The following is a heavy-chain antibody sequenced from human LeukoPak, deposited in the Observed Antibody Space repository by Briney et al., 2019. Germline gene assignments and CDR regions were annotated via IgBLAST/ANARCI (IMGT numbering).Heavy chain of an antibody. Sequence: GGSLRLSCAASGFTFSSYGMHWVRQAPGKGLEWVAVISYDGSNKYYADSVKGRFTISRDNSKNTLYLQMNSLGAEDTAVYYCARDNGVGGAFNLWGQGTMVTVSS. CDR2: ISYDGSNK. D-gene: IGHD1-26*01. CDR1: GFTFSSYG. V-gene: IGHV3-30*03. CDR3: ARDNGVGGAFNL. J-gene: IGHJ3*01.